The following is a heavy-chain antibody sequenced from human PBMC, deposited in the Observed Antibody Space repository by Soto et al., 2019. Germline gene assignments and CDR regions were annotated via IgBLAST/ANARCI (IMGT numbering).Heavy chain of an antibody. J-gene: IGHJ6*02. V-gene: IGHV5-51*01. CDR1: GYGFTSYW. CDR2: IYPGDSDA. Sequence: GESLKISCKGSGYGFTSYWIAWVRQIPGKGLEWMGIIYPGDSDARYSPSFQGQVTISADKSISPAYLQWSRLKASDTPMYYCARPRSGSYRLDYYGMDVLGQGATVTVSS. D-gene: IGHD3-10*01. CDR3: ARPRSGSYRLDYYGMDV.